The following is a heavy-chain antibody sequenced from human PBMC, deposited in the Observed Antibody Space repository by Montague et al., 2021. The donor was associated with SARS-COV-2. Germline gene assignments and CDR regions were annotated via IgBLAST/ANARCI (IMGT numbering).Heavy chain of an antibody. D-gene: IGHD6-13*01. J-gene: IGHJ4*02. CDR1: GGSISSSSYY. CDR3: ARHKRWRIAAAGRDFDY. V-gene: IGHV4-39*01. Sequence: SETLSLTCTVSGGSISSSSYYWGWIRQPPGKGLKWIVSIYYSGSTYYNPSRKSRVSISVDTSKNQFSLKLSSVTAADTAVYYCARHKRWRIAAAGRDFDYWGQGTLVTVSS. CDR2: IYYSGST.